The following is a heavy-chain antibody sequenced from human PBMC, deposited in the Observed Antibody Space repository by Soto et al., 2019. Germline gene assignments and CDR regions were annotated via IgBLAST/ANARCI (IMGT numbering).Heavy chain of an antibody. J-gene: IGHJ4*02. CDR1: GYSFTTYG. CDR3: ARESGSYYGIDY. D-gene: IGHD1-26*01. CDR2: IGVYNGNT. V-gene: IGHV1-18*01. Sequence: QVQLVQSGAEVKKPGASVKVSCTASGYSFTTYGITWVRQAPGQGLEGMGWIGVYNGNTRYAEKFQGRVTMTTDIPATTVYMELKSLRSDDTAVFYCARESGSYYGIDYWGQGNLVTVSS.